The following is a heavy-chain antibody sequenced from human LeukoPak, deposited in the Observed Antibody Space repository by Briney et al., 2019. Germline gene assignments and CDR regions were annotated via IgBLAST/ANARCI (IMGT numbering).Heavy chain of an antibody. D-gene: IGHD3-9*01. J-gene: IGHJ4*02. CDR3: ARGSFVRYFDWLSKYYFDY. CDR1: GGSISSGSYY. V-gene: IGHV4-61*02. Sequence: SETLSLTCTVSGGSISSGSYYWSWIRQPAGKGLEWIGRIYTSGSTNYNPSLKSRVTISVDTSKNQFSLKLSSVTAADTAVYYCARGSFVRYFDWLSKYYFDYWGQGTLVTVSS. CDR2: IYTSGST.